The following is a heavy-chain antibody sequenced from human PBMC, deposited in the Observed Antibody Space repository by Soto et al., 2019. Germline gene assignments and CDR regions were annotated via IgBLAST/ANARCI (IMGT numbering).Heavy chain of an antibody. CDR1: GGSFSGYY. V-gene: IGHV4-34*01. CDR3: ASGADYDFWSGYYY. Sequence: LSLTCAVYGGSFSGYYWSWIRQPPGKGLEWIGEINHSGSTNYNPSLKSRVTISVDTSKNQFSLKLSSVTAADTAVYYCASGADYDFWSGYYYWGQGTLVTVSS. CDR2: INHSGST. J-gene: IGHJ4*02. D-gene: IGHD3-3*01.